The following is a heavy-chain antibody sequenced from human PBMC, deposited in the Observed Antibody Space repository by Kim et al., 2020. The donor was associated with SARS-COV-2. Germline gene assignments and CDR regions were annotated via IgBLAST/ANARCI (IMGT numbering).Heavy chain of an antibody. V-gene: IGHV1-3*01. CDR2: VNGGNGNT. CDR3: AREAVAGSFDY. D-gene: IGHD6-19*01. J-gene: IGHJ4*02. Sequence: ASVKVFCKASGYTFTTFALYWVRRAPGQRLEWMGWVNGGNGNTRYSQKFQGRVSITRDTSATTAYLEVSGLISEDTAVYYCAREAVAGSFDYWGQGSLVTVSS. CDR1: GYTFTTFA.